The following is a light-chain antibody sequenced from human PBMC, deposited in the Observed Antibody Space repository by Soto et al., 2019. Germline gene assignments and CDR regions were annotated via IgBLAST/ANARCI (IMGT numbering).Light chain of an antibody. CDR1: QSVSNNY. CDR2: GAS. J-gene: IGKJ1*01. Sequence: EIVLTQSPGTLSLSPGERSTLSCRASQSVSNNYLAWYQQKPGQDPRLLIYGASNRATGIPDRFSGRGSGKDFTLTISRLEPEDFAVYYCQQYGRSGTFGQGTKVDI. V-gene: IGKV3-20*01. CDR3: QQYGRSGT.